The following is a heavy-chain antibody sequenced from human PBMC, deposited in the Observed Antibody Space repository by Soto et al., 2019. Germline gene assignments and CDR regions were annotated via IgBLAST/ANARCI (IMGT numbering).Heavy chain of an antibody. V-gene: IGHV3-7*01. CDR1: GFSFSAYW. CDR3: ARDFDV. CDR2: IKQDGSEQ. J-gene: IGHJ2*01. Sequence: EVQLVESGGGLVQPGGSLRLSCEASGFSFSAYWMSWVRQAPGKGLEWVANIKQDGSEQYYVDSVKGRFTISRNNDKNSLYLQMNSLRAEDTAVFYCARDFDVWGHGTLVTVSS.